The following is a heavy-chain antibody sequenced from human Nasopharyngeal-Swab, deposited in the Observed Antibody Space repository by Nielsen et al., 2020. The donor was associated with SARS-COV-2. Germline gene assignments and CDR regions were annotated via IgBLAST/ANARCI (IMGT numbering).Heavy chain of an antibody. D-gene: IGHD6-13*01. V-gene: IGHV3-23*01. J-gene: IGHJ4*02. CDR2: ISGSGGST. CDR1: GFTFSSYA. CDR3: AKDRSSSWYLGGKLDY. Sequence: GGSLRLSCAASGFTFSSYAISWVRQAPGKGLERVSAISGSGGSTYYADSGKGRFTISRDNSKNTLYLQMNSLRAEDTAVYYCAKDRSSSWYLGGKLDYWGQGTLVTVSS.